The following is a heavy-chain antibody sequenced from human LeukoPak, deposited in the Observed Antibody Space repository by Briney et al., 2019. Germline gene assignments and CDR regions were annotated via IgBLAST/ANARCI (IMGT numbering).Heavy chain of an antibody. Sequence: GRSLRLSCAASGFTFDDYAMHWVRQAPGKGLEWVSGISWNSGSIGYADSVKGRFTISRDNAKNSLHLQMNSLRAEDTALYYCAKDILISSASDYYYYYGMDVWGQGTTVTVSS. D-gene: IGHD6-19*01. CDR3: AKDILISSASDYYYYYGMDV. J-gene: IGHJ6*02. CDR2: ISWNSGSI. CDR1: GFTFDDYA. V-gene: IGHV3-9*01.